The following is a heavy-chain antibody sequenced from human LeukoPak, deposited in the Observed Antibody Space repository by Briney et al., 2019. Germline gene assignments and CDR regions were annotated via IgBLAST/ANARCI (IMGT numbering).Heavy chain of an antibody. D-gene: IGHD3-22*01. V-gene: IGHV1-69*13. CDR2: IMPLFAAA. CDR3: ASHYYYDTFTYYERAPG. CDR1: GGTFSNYI. Sequence: SVKVSCKASGGTFSNYIFNWVRQAPGQGLEWMGGIMPLFAAADYAQNFQGRVTITSDESTSTVYMELSRLRSEDTALYYCASHYYYDTFTYYERAPGWGQGTLVTVSS. J-gene: IGHJ4*02.